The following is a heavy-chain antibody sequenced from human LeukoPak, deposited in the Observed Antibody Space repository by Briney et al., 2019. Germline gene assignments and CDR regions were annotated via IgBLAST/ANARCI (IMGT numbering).Heavy chain of an antibody. CDR3: AITVDCRATTDCYSYFHH. D-gene: IGHD2-21*02. CDR2: ISWNSGSI. CDR1: GFSFDDYA. Sequence: GRSLRLSCAASGFSFDDYAMHWVRQAPGKGLEWVAGISWNSGSIDYADSVKGRFTISRDNAKDTLYLQVNSLRAEDTAVYYCAITVDCRATTDCYSYFHHWGQGTLVTVSS. J-gene: IGHJ1*01. V-gene: IGHV3-9*01.